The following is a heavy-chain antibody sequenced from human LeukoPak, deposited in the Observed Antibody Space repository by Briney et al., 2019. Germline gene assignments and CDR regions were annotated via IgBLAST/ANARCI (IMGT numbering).Heavy chain of an antibody. CDR3: ARGTGVRGVQPVDY. CDR2: IGTAGDT. V-gene: IGHV3-13*01. Sequence: QPGGSLRLSCAASGFTFSSYDMHWVRQATGKGLEWVSAIGTAGDTYYPDSVKGRFTISRENAKDSLYLQMNSLRAGDTAVYYCARGTGVRGVQPVDYWGQGTLVTVSS. J-gene: IGHJ4*02. D-gene: IGHD3-10*01. CDR1: GFTFSSYD.